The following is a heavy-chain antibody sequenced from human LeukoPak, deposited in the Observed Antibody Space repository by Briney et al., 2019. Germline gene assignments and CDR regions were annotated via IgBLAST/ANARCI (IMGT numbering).Heavy chain of an antibody. CDR3: ARVGDQLLYYFDY. V-gene: IGHV4-34*01. Sequence: PSETLSLTCAVYGGSFSGYYWSWIRQPPGKGLEWIGEINHSGSTNYNPSLKSRVTISVDTSKNQFSLKLSSVTAAGTAVYYCARVGDQLLYYFDYWGQGTLVTVSS. J-gene: IGHJ4*02. CDR2: INHSGST. CDR1: GGSFSGYY. D-gene: IGHD2-2*01.